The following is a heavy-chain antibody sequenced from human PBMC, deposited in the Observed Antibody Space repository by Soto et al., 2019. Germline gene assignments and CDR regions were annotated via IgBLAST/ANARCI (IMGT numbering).Heavy chain of an antibody. CDR3: ARQRTTVVTQAYFDH. Sequence: SETLSLTGIVSGESISSSSYYWGWIRQPPEKGFERIGSTYYSGRTYYKPSFKRWVTISIDTSKNQFSLKLSSVTATDTAVYYCARQRTTVVTQAYFDHWGQGALVTVSS. V-gene: IGHV4-39*01. CDR1: GESISSSSYY. D-gene: IGHD2-21*02. J-gene: IGHJ4*02. CDR2: TYYSGRT.